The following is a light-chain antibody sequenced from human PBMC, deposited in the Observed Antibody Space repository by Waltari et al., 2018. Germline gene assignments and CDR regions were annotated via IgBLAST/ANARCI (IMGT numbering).Light chain of an antibody. CDR3: SSYTSSSTLV. J-gene: IGLJ2*01. CDR1: SSDVGGSNY. CDR2: DVS. V-gene: IGLV2-14*03. Sequence: QSALTHPASVSGSPGQSITISCPGTSSDVGGSNYVSWYQQHPGKAPKLMIYDVSSRPSGVSNRFSGSKSGNTASLTISGLQAEDEADYYCSSYTSSSTLVFGGGTKLTVL.